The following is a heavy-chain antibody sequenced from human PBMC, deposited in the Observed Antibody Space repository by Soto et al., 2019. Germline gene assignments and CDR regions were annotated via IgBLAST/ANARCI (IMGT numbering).Heavy chain of an antibody. J-gene: IGHJ6*02. V-gene: IGHV1-69*12. Sequence: QVQLVQSGAEVKKPGSSVKVSCKASGDTFSSYAISWVRQAPGQGLEWMGGIIPMFGASTYAQKFQARVTFTADESTATAYMELSSLRSDDTAVYYCARDPKDPETYYYGLDVWGHGTTVTVSS. CDR2: IIPMFGAS. CDR3: ARDPKDPETYYYGLDV. CDR1: GDTFSSYA.